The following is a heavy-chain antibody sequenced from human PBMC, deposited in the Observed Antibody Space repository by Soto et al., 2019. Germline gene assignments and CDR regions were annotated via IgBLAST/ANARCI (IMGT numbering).Heavy chain of an antibody. Sequence: PSETLSRTCTVSGGSFSSNIAYGPWNRQPPGKGPEWIGTVHYIGSTYYNPSLKSRVTMSVDTSNNQLSLKLHSVTAADTAVYYCERQNDGWLFRVWWCGSWGRGTRVTAAS. J-gene: IGHJ4*02. CDR3: ERQNDGWLFRVWWCGS. CDR1: GGSFSSNIAY. V-gene: IGHV4-39*01. CDR2: VHYIGST. D-gene: IGHD2-8*02.